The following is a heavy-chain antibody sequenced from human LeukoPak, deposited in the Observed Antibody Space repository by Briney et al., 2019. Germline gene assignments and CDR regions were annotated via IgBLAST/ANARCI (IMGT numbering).Heavy chain of an antibody. D-gene: IGHD3-10*01. CDR1: GYSISSGDY. J-gene: IGHJ4*02. CDR2: IFHSGST. Sequence: PSETLSLTCAVSGYSISSGDYWCCIRHSPGKGLEWIGNIFHSGSTYHNTSLKSRVTISVDTSKNEFSLKLSSVTAADTAVYYCARGIYYLIEYWGQGTLVTVSS. CDR3: ARGIYYLIEY. V-gene: IGHV4-38-2*01.